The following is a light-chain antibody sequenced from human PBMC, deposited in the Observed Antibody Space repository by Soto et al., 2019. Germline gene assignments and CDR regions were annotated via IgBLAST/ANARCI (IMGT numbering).Light chain of an antibody. V-gene: IGKV1-9*01. CDR2: DAS. Sequence: IQLTQSPSSLSASVGDRVTITCRASQGISSYLAWYQQKPGKAPELLIYDASSLQSGVPPRFSGSGSGTDFTLTISSLQPEDFATYYCEQAGSFPITFGQGTRLEIK. CDR3: EQAGSFPIT. CDR1: QGISSY. J-gene: IGKJ5*01.